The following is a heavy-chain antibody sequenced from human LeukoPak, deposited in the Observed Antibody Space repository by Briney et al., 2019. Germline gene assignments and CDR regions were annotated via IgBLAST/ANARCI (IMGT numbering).Heavy chain of an antibody. J-gene: IGHJ4*02. D-gene: IGHD2-2*01. CDR2: IYYSGST. CDR1: GGSVSSYY. CDR3: ARVGFCSSTSCYPLDY. V-gene: IGHV4-59*02. Sequence: SETLSLTCTVSGGSVSSYYWSWIRQPPGKGLEWIGYIYYSGSTNYNPSLKSRVTISVDTSKNQFSLKLSSVTAADTAVYYCARVGFCSSTSCYPLDYWGQGTLVTVSS.